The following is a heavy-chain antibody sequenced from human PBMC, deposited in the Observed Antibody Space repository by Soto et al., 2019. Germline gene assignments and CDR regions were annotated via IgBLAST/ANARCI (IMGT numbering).Heavy chain of an antibody. V-gene: IGHV3-30-3*01. J-gene: IGHJ4*02. D-gene: IGHD3-22*01. CDR3: ARPRRDGNYESSGYHY. CDR2: ISYDGSNK. Sequence: QVQLVESGGGVVQPGRSLRLSCAASGFTFSSYAMHWVRQAPGKGLEWVAVISYDGSNKYYADSVKGRFTISRDNSKNTLYLKMNSLRAEDTAVYYGARPRRDGNYESSGYHYWGQGTLVTVSS. CDR1: GFTFSSYA.